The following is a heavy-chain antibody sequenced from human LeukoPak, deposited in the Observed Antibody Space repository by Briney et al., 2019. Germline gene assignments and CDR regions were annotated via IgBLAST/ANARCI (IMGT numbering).Heavy chain of an antibody. J-gene: IGHJ6*02. CDR1: GFTFSSYG. V-gene: IGHV3-30*03. CDR2: ISYDGSNK. CDR3: ARDSYGMDV. Sequence: GGSLRLSCAASGFTFSSYGMHWVRQAPGKGLEWVAVISYDGSNKYYADSVKGRFTISRDNSKNTLYLQMNSLRAEDTAVYYCARDSYGMDVWGQGTTVTVSS.